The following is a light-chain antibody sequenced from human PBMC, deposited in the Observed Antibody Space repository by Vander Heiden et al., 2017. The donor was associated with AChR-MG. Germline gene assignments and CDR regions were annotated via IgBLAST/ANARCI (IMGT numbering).Light chain of an antibody. V-gene: IGKV1-9*01. J-gene: IGKJ5*01. Sequence: THLTQSPSSLSASVGARVAITCRASQGISTYLAWYQQKPGEAPKLLIYGASTLETGVPSRFSGSGSGTDFTLIISSLQPEDVGTYFCQQRKSYYPVTFGQGTRLEIK. CDR3: QQRKSYYPVT. CDR1: QGISTY. CDR2: GAS.